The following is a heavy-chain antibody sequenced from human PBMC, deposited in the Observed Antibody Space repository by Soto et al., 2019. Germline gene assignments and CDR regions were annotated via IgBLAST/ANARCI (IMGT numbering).Heavy chain of an antibody. J-gene: IGHJ2*01. D-gene: IGHD3-9*01. CDR1: GYTFTSYG. CDR2: ISAYNGNT. CDR3: ARDDQEILTGYYNYWYFDL. V-gene: IGHV1-18*01. Sequence: QVQLVQSGAEVKKPGASAQVSCKASGYTFTSYGISWVRQAPGQGLEWMGWISAYNGNTNYAQKVQARVTMTTDTSTSTASMELRSLRSDDTAVYYCARDDQEILTGYYNYWYFDLWGRGTLVTVSS.